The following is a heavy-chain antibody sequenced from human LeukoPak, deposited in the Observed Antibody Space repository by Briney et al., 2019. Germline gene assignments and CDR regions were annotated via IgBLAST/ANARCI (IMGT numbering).Heavy chain of an antibody. Sequence: SETLSLTFTVSDGSIKSNDYSWGWFRQPPGKGLEWIGTIYYSGNTYYNPSLKSRDTISVDTSKNPFSLKLSSVTAADTAVYYCARESKFLSFGESTDYFDYWGQGTLVTVYS. CDR2: IYYSGNT. D-gene: IGHD3-10*01. J-gene: IGHJ4*02. V-gene: IGHV4-39*07. CDR1: DGSIKSNDYS. CDR3: ARESKFLSFGESTDYFDY.